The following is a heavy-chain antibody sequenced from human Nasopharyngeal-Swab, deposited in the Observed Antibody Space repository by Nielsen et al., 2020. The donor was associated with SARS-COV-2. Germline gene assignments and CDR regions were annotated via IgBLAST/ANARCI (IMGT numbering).Heavy chain of an antibody. D-gene: IGHD2-2*01. CDR3: ARLKSAILLYFGY. Sequence: GESLKIYCAASGFTFSDYYMSWIRQAPGKGLEWVSYISSSGSTIYYADSVKGRFTISRDNAKNSLYLQMNSLRDEDTAVYYCARLKSAILLYFGYWGQGTLVTVSS. CDR1: GFTFSDYY. V-gene: IGHV3-11*01. CDR2: ISSSGSTI. J-gene: IGHJ4*02.